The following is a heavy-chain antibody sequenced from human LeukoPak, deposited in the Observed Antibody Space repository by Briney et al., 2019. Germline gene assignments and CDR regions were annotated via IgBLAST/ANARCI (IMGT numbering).Heavy chain of an antibody. CDR1: GVTSSSSA. V-gene: IGHV1-58*02. Sequence: SVKVSCKASGVTSSSSAMQWVRQARGQRLEWMGWIIVGSGNRNYAQKFQERVTITRDMSTSTAYMELSSLRSDDTAVYYCARDSFLIGDRLPFDYWGQGTLVTVSS. CDR3: ARDSFLIGDRLPFDY. CDR2: IIVGSGNR. J-gene: IGHJ4*02. D-gene: IGHD7-27*01.